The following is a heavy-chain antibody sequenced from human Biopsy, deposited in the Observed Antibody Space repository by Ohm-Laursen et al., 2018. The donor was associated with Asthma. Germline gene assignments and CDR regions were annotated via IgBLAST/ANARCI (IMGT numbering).Heavy chain of an antibody. CDR1: GYTFTSYA. CDR3: ARPYYDSSGYYYENLSFDY. CDR2: INAGNGNT. D-gene: IGHD3-22*01. J-gene: IGHJ4*02. Sequence: ASVKVSCNASGYTFTSYAMHWVRQAPGQRLEWMGWINAGNGNTKYSQKFQGRVTITRDTSASTAYMELSSLRSEDTAVYYCARPYYDSSGYYYENLSFDYWGQGTLVTVSS. V-gene: IGHV1-3*01.